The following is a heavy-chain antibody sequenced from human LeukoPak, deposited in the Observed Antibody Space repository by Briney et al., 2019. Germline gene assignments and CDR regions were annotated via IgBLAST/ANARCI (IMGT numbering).Heavy chain of an antibody. CDR3: ARLTRYYYGMDV. CDR2: MNPNSGNT. Sequence: ASVKVSCKASGYSFSSYDINWVRQATGQGLEWMGWMNPNSGNTGYAQKFQGRVTMTRNNSVTTAYMELSGLTSEGTAVYYCARLTRYYYGMDVWGQGSTVTVSS. D-gene: IGHD1-14*01. V-gene: IGHV1-8*01. CDR1: GYSFSSYD. J-gene: IGHJ6*02.